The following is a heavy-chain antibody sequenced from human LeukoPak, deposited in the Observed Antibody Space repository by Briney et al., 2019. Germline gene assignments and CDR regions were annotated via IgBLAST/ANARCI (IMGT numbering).Heavy chain of an antibody. CDR3: ARGPSGSWSSRVRYMDV. Sequence: ASVKVSCKVSGYTLTELSMHWVRQAPGKGLEWMGGFDPEDGETIYAQKFQGRVTITWNTSISTTYMELSSLRSEDTAVYYCARGPSGSWSSRVRYMDVWGKGTTVTVSS. V-gene: IGHV1-24*01. CDR1: GYTLTELS. J-gene: IGHJ6*03. CDR2: FDPEDGET. D-gene: IGHD6-13*01.